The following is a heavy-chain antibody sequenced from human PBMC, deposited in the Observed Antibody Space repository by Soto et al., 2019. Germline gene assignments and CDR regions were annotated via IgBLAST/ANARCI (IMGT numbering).Heavy chain of an antibody. D-gene: IGHD3-3*01. V-gene: IGHV4-38-2*01. CDR3: ARYDEYYYGGMDV. CDR1: GYSVSSGYY. CDR2: IYHSGST. J-gene: IGHJ6*02. Sequence: SETLSLTCAVSGYSVSSGYYWGWVRQPPGKGLEWIGNIYHSGSTYYNPSLKSRVTISIHTSKNQFSLTLSSVTAADTAIYYCARYDEYYYGGMDVWGQGTTVTVSS.